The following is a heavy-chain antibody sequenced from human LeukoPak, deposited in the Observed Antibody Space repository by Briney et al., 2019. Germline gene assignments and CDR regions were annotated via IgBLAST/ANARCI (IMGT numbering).Heavy chain of an antibody. CDR1: GDSISTYY. CDR3: ARLSCSSTSCYSFDY. Sequence: SETLSLTCTVSGDSISTYYWSWLRQPAGRGLEWIGRIYTSGSTNYNPSLKSRVTMSVDTSKNQFSLKLSSVTAADTAVYYCARLSCSSTSCYSFDYWGQGTLVTASS. J-gene: IGHJ4*02. CDR2: IYTSGST. D-gene: IGHD2-2*01. V-gene: IGHV4-4*07.